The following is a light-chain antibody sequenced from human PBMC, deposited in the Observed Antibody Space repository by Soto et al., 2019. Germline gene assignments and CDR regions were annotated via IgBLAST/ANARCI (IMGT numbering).Light chain of an antibody. V-gene: IGLV2-14*01. CDR2: DVT. CDR1: SSDVGGYEY. J-gene: IGLJ1*01. CDR3: QSYDSTLSDRYV. Sequence: QSVLSQPASVSGSPGQSITISCTGTSSDVGGYEYVSWYQHQPDKAPKLIIYDVTNRPSGVSTRFSGSKSGNTASLTISGIQTEDEADYYCQSYDSTLSDRYVFGTGTKVTVL.